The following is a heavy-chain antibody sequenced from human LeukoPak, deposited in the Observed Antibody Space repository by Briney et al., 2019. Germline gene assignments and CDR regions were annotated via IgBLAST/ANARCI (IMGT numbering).Heavy chain of an antibody. CDR2: IGTAGDT. D-gene: IGHD3-22*01. J-gene: IGHJ3*02. CDR1: GFTFSSYD. Sequence: GGSLRLSCAASGFTFSSYDTHWVRQATGKGLEWVSAIGTAGDTYYPGSVKGRFTISRENAKNSLYLQMNSLRAGDTAVYYCARGANYDSSGYYSGIGAFDIWGQGSVVTVSS. CDR3: ARGANYDSSGYYSGIGAFDI. V-gene: IGHV3-13*01.